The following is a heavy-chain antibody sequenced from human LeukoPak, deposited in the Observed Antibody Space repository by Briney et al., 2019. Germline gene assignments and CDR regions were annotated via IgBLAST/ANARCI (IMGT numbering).Heavy chain of an antibody. CDR3: ARTLAVAFDV. CDR2: INTDGNST. CDR1: GFTFRSNW. D-gene: IGHD2-15*01. Sequence: PGGSLRLSCAASGFTFRSNWMHWVRQAPGKGLVWVSHINTDGNSTRYADSVRGRFTISRDNAKNTLYLQMNSLRAEDTAVYYCARTLAVAFDVWGQGTMVTLSS. V-gene: IGHV3-74*01. J-gene: IGHJ3*01.